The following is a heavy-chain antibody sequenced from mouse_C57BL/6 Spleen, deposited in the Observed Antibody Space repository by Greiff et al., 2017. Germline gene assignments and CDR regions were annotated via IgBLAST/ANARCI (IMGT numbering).Heavy chain of an antibody. J-gene: IGHJ4*01. Sequence: EVKLVESGGGLVKPGGSLKLSCAASGFTFSDYGMHWVRQAPEKGLEWVAYISSGSSTIYYADTVEGRFTISRDNAKNTLFLQMTSLRSEDTAMYYCARKDSYYAMDYWGQGTSVTVSS. CDR3: ARKDSYYAMDY. CDR1: GFTFSDYG. CDR2: ISSGSSTI. V-gene: IGHV5-17*01.